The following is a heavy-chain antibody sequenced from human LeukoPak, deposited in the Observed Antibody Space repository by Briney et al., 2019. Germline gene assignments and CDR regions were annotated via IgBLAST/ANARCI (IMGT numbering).Heavy chain of an antibody. CDR2: ISYGGIDK. CDR1: GFNFSSYA. D-gene: IGHD3-9*01. V-gene: IGHV3-30*04. J-gene: IGHJ3*02. Sequence: PGTSLRLSCAASGFNFSSYAMHWVRQAPGEGLEWVGLISYGGIDKSYAGSVKGRFTISRDSSKRTLNLQMNSVRAEDTAMYSCARESWVDSVAFDIWGLGTMVIVSS. CDR3: ARESWVDSVAFDI.